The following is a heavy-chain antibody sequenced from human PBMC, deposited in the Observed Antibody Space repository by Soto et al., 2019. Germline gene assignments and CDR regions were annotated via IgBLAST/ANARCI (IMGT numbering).Heavy chain of an antibody. CDR1: GFTFSSYA. CDR2: ISGSGGST. CDR3: AKDQGCSGGSCYSGLFDY. V-gene: IGHV3-23*01. Sequence: GGSLRLSCAASGFTFSSYAMSWVRQAPGKGLEWVSAISGSGGSTYYADSVKGRFTISRDNSKNTLYLQMNSLRAEDTAVYYCAKDQGCSGGSCYSGLFDYWGQGTLVTVSS. J-gene: IGHJ4*02. D-gene: IGHD2-15*01.